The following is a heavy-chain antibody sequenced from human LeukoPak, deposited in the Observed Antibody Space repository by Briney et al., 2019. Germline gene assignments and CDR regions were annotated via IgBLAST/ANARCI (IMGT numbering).Heavy chain of an antibody. CDR1: SGPCSGYY. CDR3: ARDRIQLWPPDY. J-gene: IGHJ4*02. V-gene: IGHV4-34*01. Sequence: SETLSLTCAVYSGPCSGYYWSWIRKPPGKGLNCLREINHSGSTNYNPSLKSRVTISVDTSKNQFSLKLSSVTAADTAVYYCARDRIQLWPPDYWGQGTLVTVSS. CDR2: INHSGST. D-gene: IGHD5-18*01.